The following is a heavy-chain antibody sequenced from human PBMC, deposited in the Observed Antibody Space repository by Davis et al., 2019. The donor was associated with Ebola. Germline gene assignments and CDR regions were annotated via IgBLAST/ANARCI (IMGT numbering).Heavy chain of an antibody. CDR1: GGSFSGYY. CDR3: ATGGDYYYYGMDV. D-gene: IGHD3-10*01. Sequence: MPSETLSLTCAVYGGSFSGYYWSWIRQPPGKGLEWIGYIYYSGSTNYNPSLKSRVTISVDTSKNQFSLKLSSVTAADTAVYYCATGGDYYYYGMDVWGQGTTVTVSS. CDR2: IYYSGST. J-gene: IGHJ6*02. V-gene: IGHV4-59*12.